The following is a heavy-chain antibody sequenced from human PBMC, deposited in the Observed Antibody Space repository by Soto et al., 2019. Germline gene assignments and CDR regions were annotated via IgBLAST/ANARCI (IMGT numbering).Heavy chain of an antibody. J-gene: IGHJ3*01. D-gene: IGHD2-21*02. Sequence: XESLKLTCKGSGYTFTRNWIGWVRQMPGKGLEWMGIVFPIDSDTRYSPSSQGQVTISADNSISTAYLQWSSLKASDTAIYYCATPGGRDFNAFDVWGQGTMVTV. CDR1: GYTFTRNW. CDR3: ATPGGRDFNAFDV. V-gene: IGHV5-51*01. CDR2: VFPIDSDT.